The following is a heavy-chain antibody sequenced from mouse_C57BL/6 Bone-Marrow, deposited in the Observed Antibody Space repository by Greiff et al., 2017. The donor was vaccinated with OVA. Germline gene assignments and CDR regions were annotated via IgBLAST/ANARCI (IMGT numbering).Heavy chain of an antibody. CDR2: IYPRSGNT. V-gene: IGHV1-81*01. CDR3: ARGGLSTFFCAY. J-gene: IGHJ3*01. D-gene: IGHD2-14*01. CDR1: GYTFTSYG. Sequence: VQLQQSGAELARPGASVKLSCKASGYTFTSYGISWVKQRPGQGLEWIGEIYPRSGNTYYNEKFKGKATLTVDKSSSTAYMELRSLTSEDSAVYFCARGGLSTFFCAYWGQGTLVTVSA.